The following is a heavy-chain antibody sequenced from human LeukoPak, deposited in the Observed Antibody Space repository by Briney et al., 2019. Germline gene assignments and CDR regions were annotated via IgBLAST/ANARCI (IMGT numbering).Heavy chain of an antibody. CDR1: GGTFISYA. J-gene: IGHJ4*02. Sequence: SVKVSCKASGGTFISYAISWVRQAPGQGLEWMGGIIPIFGTANYAQKFQGRVTITADKSTSTAYMELSSLRSEDAAVYYCASNCGGDCSPYYFDYWGQGTLVTVSS. V-gene: IGHV1-69*06. D-gene: IGHD2-21*02. CDR3: ASNCGGDCSPYYFDY. CDR2: IIPIFGTA.